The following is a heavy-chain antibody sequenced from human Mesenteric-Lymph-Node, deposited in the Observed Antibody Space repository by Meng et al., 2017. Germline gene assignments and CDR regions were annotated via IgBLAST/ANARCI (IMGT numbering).Heavy chain of an antibody. D-gene: IGHD5-12*01. J-gene: IGHJ4*02. CDR1: GGSISSSSYY. V-gene: IGHV4-39*07. CDR3: ARAGRCCSGYAFDY. CDR2: IYYSGST. Sequence: GSLRLSCTVSGGSISSSSYYWGWIRQPPGKGLEWIGSIYYSGSTYYNPSLKSRVTISVDTSKNQFSLKLSSVTAADTAVYFCARAGRCCSGYAFDYWGQGTLVTVSS.